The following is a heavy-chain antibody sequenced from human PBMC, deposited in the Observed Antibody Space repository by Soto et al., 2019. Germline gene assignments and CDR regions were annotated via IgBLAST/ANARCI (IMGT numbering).Heavy chain of an antibody. Sequence: ASVKVSCKASGYTFTSYYMHWVRQAPGQGLEWMGIINPSGGSTSYAQKFQGRVTMTRDTSTSTVYMELSSLRSEDTAVYYCARGFRRSGCSGGSCYLDAFDIWGQGTMVTVSS. CDR3: ARGFRRSGCSGGSCYLDAFDI. D-gene: IGHD2-15*01. V-gene: IGHV1-46*01. CDR2: INPSGGST. J-gene: IGHJ3*02. CDR1: GYTFTSYY.